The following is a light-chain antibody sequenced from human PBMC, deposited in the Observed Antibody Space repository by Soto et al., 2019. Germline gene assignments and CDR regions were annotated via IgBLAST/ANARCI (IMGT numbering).Light chain of an antibody. V-gene: IGKV1-5*03. CDR1: QSVSTW. J-gene: IGKJ4*01. CDR3: QQYDRYPVT. CDR2: KAS. Sequence: DSQMTQSPSTLAASVGDRVTITCRASQSVSTWLAWYQQKPGKAPKLLIYKASILQSGVSSRFSGSGSGTDFALTISGLQPDDFANYYCQQYDRYPVTFGGGTKVEVK.